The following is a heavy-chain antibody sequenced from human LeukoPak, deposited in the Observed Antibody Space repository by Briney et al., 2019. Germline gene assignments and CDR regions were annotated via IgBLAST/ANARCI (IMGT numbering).Heavy chain of an antibody. Sequence: SETLSLTCTVSGGSNSSYYWIWVRQPPGKGLEWIGYIYYSGTTNYNPSLKSRVTISVDTSKNQFSLKLSSVTAADTAVYYCARGKDGYNLDFDYWGQGTLVTVSS. V-gene: IGHV4-59*12. J-gene: IGHJ4*02. CDR3: ARGKDGYNLDFDY. CDR1: GGSNSSYY. CDR2: IYYSGTT. D-gene: IGHD5-24*01.